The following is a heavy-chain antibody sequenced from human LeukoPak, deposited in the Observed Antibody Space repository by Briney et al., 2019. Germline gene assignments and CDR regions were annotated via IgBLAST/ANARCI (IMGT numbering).Heavy chain of an antibody. CDR2: ISTSGGSS. CDR1: GFTFSSYE. CDR3: AIMHPYYDGSGYWVQ. V-gene: IGHV3-23*01. Sequence: PGGSLRLSCAASGFTFSSYEMNWVRQAPGKGLEWVSGISTSGGSSSYADSVKGRFTISRDNPRNTLYMQMNSLRAEDTALYYCAIMHPYYDGSGYWVQWGQGTLVTVSS. D-gene: IGHD3-22*01. J-gene: IGHJ4*02.